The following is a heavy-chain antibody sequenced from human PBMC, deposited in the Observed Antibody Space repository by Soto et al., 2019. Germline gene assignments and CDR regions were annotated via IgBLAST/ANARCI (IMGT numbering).Heavy chain of an antibody. CDR2: ISRSGSIV. CDR3: GRDPELWDENVASRPSTYYYGMDV. Sequence: QLVESGGGLVEPGGSLRLSCAASGFTFSDHYMSWIRQAPGKGLEWVSYISRSGSIVYYADSVKGRFTISRDNSKNSLYLQMDGLRAEETAIYYCGRDPELWDENVASRPSTYYYGMDVWGQGTTVAVAS. J-gene: IGHJ6*02. V-gene: IGHV3-11*01. D-gene: IGHD3-16*01. CDR1: GFTFSDHY.